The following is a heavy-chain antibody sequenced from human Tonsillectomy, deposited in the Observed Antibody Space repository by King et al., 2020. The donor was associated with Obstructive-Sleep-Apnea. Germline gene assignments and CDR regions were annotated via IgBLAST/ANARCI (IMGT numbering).Heavy chain of an antibody. CDR1: DYTFTSYG. V-gene: IGHV1-18*01. D-gene: IGHD3-9*01. CDR3: ARAEPDILTGFFDY. CDR2: ISAYDGDT. J-gene: IGHJ4*02. Sequence: QLVQSGAEVKKPGASVKVSCEASDYTFTSYGISWVRQAPGQGLEWMGWISAYDGDTNYAQRFQGRVTMTTDTSTSTAYMELRSLTSDDTAVYYCARAEPDILTGFFDYWGQGTLVTVSS.